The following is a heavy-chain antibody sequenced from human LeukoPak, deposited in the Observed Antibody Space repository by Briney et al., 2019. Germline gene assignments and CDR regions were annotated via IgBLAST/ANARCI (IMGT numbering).Heavy chain of an antibody. CDR2: IKEDDSEI. CDR3: ARLRSLDK. CDR1: GFTFSSYG. V-gene: IGHV3-7*01. D-gene: IGHD5-24*01. J-gene: IGHJ4*02. Sequence: GGSLRLSRAASGFTFSSYGMHWVRQAPGKGLEWVANIKEDDSEIYYVESVKGRFTISRDNAKNSLYLEMSSLRIEDTAVYFCARLRSLDKWGQGTLVTVS.